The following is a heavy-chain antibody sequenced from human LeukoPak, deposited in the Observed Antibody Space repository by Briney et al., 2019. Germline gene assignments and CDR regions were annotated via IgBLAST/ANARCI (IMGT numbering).Heavy chain of an antibody. D-gene: IGHD1-26*01. V-gene: IGHV4-61*02. CDR3: ARNRVVGAPNFDY. CDR2: IHPSGST. CDR1: GGSISSGSYY. Sequence: PSETLSLTCTVSGGSISSGSYYWSWIRQPAGKGLEWIGRIHPSGSTNYNPSLKSRVTISLDTSKNQFSLRLTSVTAADTAVYYCARNRVVGAPNFDYWGQGTLVTVFS. J-gene: IGHJ4*02.